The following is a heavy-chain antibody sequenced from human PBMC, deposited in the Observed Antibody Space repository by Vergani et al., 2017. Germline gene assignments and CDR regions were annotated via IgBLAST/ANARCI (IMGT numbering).Heavy chain of an antibody. CDR3: ARGHYVMDV. V-gene: IGHV3-11*06. Sequence: VQLLESGGGLVQPGGSLRLSCAASGFTFSDYYMTWIRQAPGKGLEWVSYITTSSSYTDYADSMKGRFTISRDNAKNSLYLQMNSLRAEDTAVYYCARGHYVMDVWGQGTTVTVSS. J-gene: IGHJ6*02. CDR2: ITTSSSYT. CDR1: GFTFSDYY.